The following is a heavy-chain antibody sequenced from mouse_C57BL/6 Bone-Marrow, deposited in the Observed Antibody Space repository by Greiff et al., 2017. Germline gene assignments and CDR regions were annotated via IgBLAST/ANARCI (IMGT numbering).Heavy chain of an antibody. Sequence: DVQLVESGGGLVQPGGSLKLSCAASGFTFSDYGMAWVRQAPRQGPEWVAFISNLAYSIYYADTVTGRFTISRENAKNTLYLEMSSLRSEDTAMYYCARLGYLYYYAMDYWGQGTSVTVSS. D-gene: IGHD5-1*01. CDR3: ARLGYLYYYAMDY. CDR1: GFTFSDYG. V-gene: IGHV5-15*01. J-gene: IGHJ4*01. CDR2: ISNLAYSI.